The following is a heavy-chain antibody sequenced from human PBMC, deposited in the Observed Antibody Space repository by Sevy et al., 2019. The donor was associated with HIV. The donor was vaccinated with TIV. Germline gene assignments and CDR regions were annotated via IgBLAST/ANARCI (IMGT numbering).Heavy chain of an antibody. V-gene: IGHV1-24*01. CDR3: ATTKDYYDSSGSPFDY. J-gene: IGHJ4*02. D-gene: IGHD3-22*01. CDR2: FDPEDEET. Sequence: ASVKVSYKVSGYTLSELSMHWVRLAPGKGLEWMGSFDPEDEETTYAQKFQGRVTMTEDTSTDTAYMELSSLRSEDTAVYYCATTKDYYDSSGSPFDYWGQGTLVTVSS. CDR1: GYTLSELS.